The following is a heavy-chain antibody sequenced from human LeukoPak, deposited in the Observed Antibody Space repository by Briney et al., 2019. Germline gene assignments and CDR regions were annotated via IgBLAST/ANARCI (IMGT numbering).Heavy chain of an antibody. Sequence: SETLSLTCAVYGGSFSGYYWSWIRQPPGKGLEWIGEINHDGSTNYNPSLKSRVTISVDTSKNQFSLRPSSVTAADSAVYSCARGRGYNAFDIWGQGTMVTVSS. CDR2: INHDGST. J-gene: IGHJ3*02. V-gene: IGHV4-34*01. CDR1: GGSFSGYY. D-gene: IGHD5-18*01. CDR3: ARGRGYNAFDI.